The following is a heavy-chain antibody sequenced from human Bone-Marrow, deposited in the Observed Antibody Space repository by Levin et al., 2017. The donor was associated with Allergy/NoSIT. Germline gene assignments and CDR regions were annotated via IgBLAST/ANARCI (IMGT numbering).Heavy chain of an antibody. CDR3: ARDSWDLLGYFQN. J-gene: IGHJ1*01. CDR1: GFIFSNYG. D-gene: IGHD1-26*01. Sequence: GGSLRLSCTATGFIFSNYGMHWVRQAPGKGLEWVAGIWHDGSNRNYAESVKGRFTISRDNSKNTLYLQMNSLSAEDTAVYYCARDSWDLLGYFQNWGQGTLVTVSS. CDR2: IWHDGSNR. V-gene: IGHV3-33*01.